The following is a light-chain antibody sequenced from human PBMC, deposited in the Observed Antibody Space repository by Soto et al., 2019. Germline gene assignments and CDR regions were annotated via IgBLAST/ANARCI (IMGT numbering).Light chain of an antibody. Sequence: QSALTQPASVSGSPGQSITISCTGTSSDVGGYNYVSWYQQYPGKAPKLMIYDVSNRPSGVSNRFSGSKSGNTASLTISGLQAEDEGDYYCSSYTSSSTPHVVFGGGTKVTVL. V-gene: IGLV2-14*01. CDR2: DVS. J-gene: IGLJ2*01. CDR1: SSDVGGYNY. CDR3: SSYTSSSTPHVV.